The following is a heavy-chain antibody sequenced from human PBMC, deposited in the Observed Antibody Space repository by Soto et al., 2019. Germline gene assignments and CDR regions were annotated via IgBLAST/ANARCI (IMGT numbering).Heavy chain of an antibody. V-gene: IGHV4-59*01. CDR2: IYYSGST. J-gene: IGHJ4*02. CDR1: GGSISSYY. CDR3: ARDGHGQASFDY. Sequence: PSETLSLTCTVSGGSISSYYWSWIRQPPGKGLEWIGYIYYSGSTNYNPSLKSRVTISVDTSKNQFSLRLSSVTAADTAVYYCARDGHGQASFDYWGQGTLVTVSS.